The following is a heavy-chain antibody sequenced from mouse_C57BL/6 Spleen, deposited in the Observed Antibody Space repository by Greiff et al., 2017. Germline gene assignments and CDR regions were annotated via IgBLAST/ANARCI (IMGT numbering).Heavy chain of an antibody. J-gene: IGHJ2*01. CDR3: ARGDEDYFDY. V-gene: IGHV1-69*01. CDR1: GYTFTSYW. D-gene: IGHD3-3*01. CDR2: IDPSDSYT. Sequence: VQLQQPGAELVMPGASVKLSCKASGYTFTSYWMHWVKQSPGQGLEWIGEIDPSDSYTNYNHKCKGKSTLTVDKSSSTAYMQLSSLTSEDSAVYYCARGDEDYFDYWGQGTTLTVSS.